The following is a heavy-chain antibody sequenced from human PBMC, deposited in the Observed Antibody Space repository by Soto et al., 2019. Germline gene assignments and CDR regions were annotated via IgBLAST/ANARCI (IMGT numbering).Heavy chain of an antibody. CDR3: ARGRYCSGGRCYFDY. J-gene: IGHJ4*02. V-gene: IGHV4-59*11. Sequence: SQTLCVTWSVAGGSSSSHYGSWIRQPPGKGLEWIGYIYYSGSTNYNPSLKSRVTISVDTSKNQFSLKLSSVAAADTAVYYCARGRYCSGGRCYFDYWGQGTPVTVSS. D-gene: IGHD2-15*01. CDR2: IYYSGST. CDR1: GGSSSSHY.